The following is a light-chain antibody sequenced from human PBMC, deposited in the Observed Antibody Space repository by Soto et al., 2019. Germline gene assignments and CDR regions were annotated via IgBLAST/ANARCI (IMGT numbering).Light chain of an antibody. CDR3: QRYHDWPT. Sequence: EIVVTQSPATLSVSPGERATLSCRASHTVSSSFAWYQQIPGQAPRLLIYGASIRAAGIPARFSGSGSGTEFTLTISSLQSEDFAVYYCQRYHDWPTFGQGTKVEIK. CDR1: HTVSSS. J-gene: IGKJ1*01. CDR2: GAS. V-gene: IGKV3-15*01.